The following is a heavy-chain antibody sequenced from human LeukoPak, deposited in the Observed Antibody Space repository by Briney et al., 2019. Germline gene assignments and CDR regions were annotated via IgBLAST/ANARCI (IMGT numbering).Heavy chain of an antibody. D-gene: IGHD6-19*01. CDR3: ARDGGYSSGRYWFDP. Sequence: PSETLSLTCTVSGGSISSGGYYWTWIRQLPGKGLESIGSIFYSGSTYCNPSLKSRVTISVDTSKNHFSLKLTSVTAADTAMYYCARDGGYSSGRYWFDPWGQGTLVTVSS. V-gene: IGHV4-31*03. J-gene: IGHJ5*02. CDR1: GGSISSGGYY. CDR2: IFYSGST.